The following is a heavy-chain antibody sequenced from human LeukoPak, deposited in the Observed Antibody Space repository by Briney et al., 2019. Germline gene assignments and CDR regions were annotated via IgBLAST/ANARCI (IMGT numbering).Heavy chain of an antibody. CDR1: GCSFTSYW. J-gene: IGHJ3*02. Sequence: GASLKISCKGSGCSFTSYWIGWVRQMPGKGLEWMGIIYPGDSDTRYSPSFQGQVTISADKSITTAYLQWSSLKASDTAMYYCARGGVGATDAFDIWGQGTMVTVSS. V-gene: IGHV5-51*01. CDR2: IYPGDSDT. D-gene: IGHD1-26*01. CDR3: ARGGVGATDAFDI.